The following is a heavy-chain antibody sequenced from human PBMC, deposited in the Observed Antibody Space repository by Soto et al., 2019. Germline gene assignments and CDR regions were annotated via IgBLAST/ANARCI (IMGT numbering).Heavy chain of an antibody. V-gene: IGHV3-30*18. CDR3: AKDLCGLQQLGYDAFDI. CDR2: ISYDGSNK. D-gene: IGHD6-13*01. CDR1: GFTFSSYG. Sequence: QVQLVESGGGVVQPGRSLRLSCAASGFTFSSYGMHWVRQAPGKGLEWVAVISYDGSNKYYADSVKGRFTISRDNSKNTLYLQMNSLRAEDMAVYYCAKDLCGLQQLGYDAFDIWGQGTMVTVSS. J-gene: IGHJ3*02.